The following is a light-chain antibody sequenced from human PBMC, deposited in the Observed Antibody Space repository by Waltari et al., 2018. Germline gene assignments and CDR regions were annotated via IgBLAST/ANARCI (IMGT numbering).Light chain of an antibody. CDR1: QTVRTTY. V-gene: IGKV3-20*01. J-gene: IGKJ4*01. Sequence: ELTQSPGSLSWSPGERDTPSCKASQTVRTTYLAWYQQNPGQAPTLLIYGASSRAPGIPDRFSGSGSGTDFSLTISSLEPEDFAVYYCQQYDISPLTFGGGTKVEIK. CDR3: QQYDISPLT. CDR2: GAS.